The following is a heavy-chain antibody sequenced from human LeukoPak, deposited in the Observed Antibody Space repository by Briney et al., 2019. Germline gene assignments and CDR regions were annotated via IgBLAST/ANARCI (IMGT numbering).Heavy chain of an antibody. CDR2: ITYDGTNK. Sequence: PGGSLRLSCAASGFTFSSYGMQWVRQAPGKGLEWVAVITYDGTNKNYADSVKCRFTISRDNSMNTLYLQMNSLRPEDTAVYYCSKGWYYFDYWGQGTLVTVSS. D-gene: IGHD6-13*01. V-gene: IGHV3-30*18. J-gene: IGHJ4*02. CDR3: SKGWYYFDY. CDR1: GFTFSSYG.